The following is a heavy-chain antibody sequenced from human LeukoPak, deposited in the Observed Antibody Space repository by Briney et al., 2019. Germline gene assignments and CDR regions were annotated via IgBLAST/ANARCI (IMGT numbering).Heavy chain of an antibody. CDR2: IYYCGSV. J-gene: IGHJ4*02. Sequence: TSETLSLICTVSGGFIRSSSYYWGWIRQPPGKGLEWIGSIYYCGSVYDNPSVQSRVTICVDTSKNQFSLKLSSVTAADTAVYYCAVAEKLRYFDWLHFDYWGQGTLVTVSS. CDR3: AVAEKLRYFDWLHFDY. D-gene: IGHD3-9*01. V-gene: IGHV4-39*01. CDR1: GGFIRSSSYY.